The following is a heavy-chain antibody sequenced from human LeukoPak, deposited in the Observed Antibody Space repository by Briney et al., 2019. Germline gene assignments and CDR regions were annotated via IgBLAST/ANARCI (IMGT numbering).Heavy chain of an antibody. CDR1: GGFISSSY. Sequence: SETLSLTCIVSGGFISSSYWSWIRQPPGKGLEWIGRIYTSGSTNYNPSLKSRVTMSVDTSKNQFSLKLSSVTAADTAVYYCARTARRGSYYYYYMDVWGKGTTVTVSS. CDR2: IYTSGST. V-gene: IGHV4-4*07. J-gene: IGHJ6*03. D-gene: IGHD6-6*01. CDR3: ARTARRGSYYYYYMDV.